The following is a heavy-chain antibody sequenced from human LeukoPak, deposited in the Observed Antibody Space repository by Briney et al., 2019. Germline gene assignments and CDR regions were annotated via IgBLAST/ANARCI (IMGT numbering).Heavy chain of an antibody. CDR3: ARVQEVVVAAANWFDP. CDR1: GYTFTSYG. Sequence: ASVKVSCKASGYTFTSYGISWVRQAPGQGLEWMGWISAYNGNTNYAQKLQGRVTMTTDTSTSTAYMELWSLRSDDTAVYYCARVQEVVVAAANWFDPWGQGTLVTVSS. CDR2: ISAYNGNT. V-gene: IGHV1-18*01. J-gene: IGHJ5*02. D-gene: IGHD2-15*01.